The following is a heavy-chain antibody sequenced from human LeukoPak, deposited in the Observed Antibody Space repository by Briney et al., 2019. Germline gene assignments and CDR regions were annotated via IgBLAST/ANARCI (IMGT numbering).Heavy chain of an antibody. CDR3: ARALRFLVGDYYYMDV. Sequence: ASVKVSCKASGYTFTSYDINWVRQATGQGLEWMGWMNPNSGNTGYAQKFQGRVTMTRNTSICTAYMELSSLRSEDTAVYYCARALRFLVGDYYYMDVWGRGTTVTVSS. CDR1: GYTFTSYD. D-gene: IGHD3-3*01. CDR2: MNPNSGNT. J-gene: IGHJ6*03. V-gene: IGHV1-8*01.